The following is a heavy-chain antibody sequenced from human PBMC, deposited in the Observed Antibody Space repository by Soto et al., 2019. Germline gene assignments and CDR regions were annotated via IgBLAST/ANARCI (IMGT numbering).Heavy chain of an antibody. D-gene: IGHD6-13*01. J-gene: IGHJ4*02. CDR1: GYTFSNFW. Sequence: GESLKISCQCPGYTFSNFWIGWVRQLPGKGLEWMGIIYPGDHETRYSPSFHGKVTISADKSINTAYLQWNSLEASDTAFYFCARSPRSSPYFDYWGQGALLTVSS. CDR2: IYPGDHET. V-gene: IGHV5-51*01. CDR3: ARSPRSSPYFDY.